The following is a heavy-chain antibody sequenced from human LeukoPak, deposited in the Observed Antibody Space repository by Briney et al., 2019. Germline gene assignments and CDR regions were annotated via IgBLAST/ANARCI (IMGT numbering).Heavy chain of an antibody. CDR3: ARDLVQAVAGVTHFDY. D-gene: IGHD6-19*01. J-gene: IGHJ4*02. CDR1: GFTFSSYS. CDR2: ISGSSRYI. Sequence: PGGSLRLSCAASGFTFSSYSMNWVRQAPGKGLEWVSSISGSSRYIYYADLVKGRFTISRDNAKNSLYLQMNSLRAEDTAVYYCARDLVQAVAGVTHFDYRGQGTLVTVSS. V-gene: IGHV3-21*01.